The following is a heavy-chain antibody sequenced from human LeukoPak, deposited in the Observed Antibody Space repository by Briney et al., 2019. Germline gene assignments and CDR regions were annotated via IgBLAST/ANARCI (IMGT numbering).Heavy chain of an antibody. CDR3: ARALTMVRGVIITSQFDP. V-gene: IGHV4-59*01. J-gene: IGHJ5*02. CDR1: GVSISSYY. CDR2: IYYSGST. D-gene: IGHD3-10*01. Sequence: SETLSLTCTVSGVSISSYYWSWIRQPPGKGLEWIGYIYYSGSTNYNPSLKSRVTISVDTSKNQFSLKLSSVTAADTAVYYCARALTMVRGVIITSQFDPWGQGTLVTVSP.